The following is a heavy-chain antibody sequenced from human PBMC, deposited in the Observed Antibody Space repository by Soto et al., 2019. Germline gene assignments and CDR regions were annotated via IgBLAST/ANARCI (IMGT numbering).Heavy chain of an antibody. D-gene: IGHD2-21*02. CDR2: ISYDGSNK. Sequence: VQLLESGGDLIQPGGSLRLSCVASGFTFSSYAMHWVRQAPGKGLEWVAVISYDGSNKYYADSVKGRFTISRDNSKNTLYLQMNSPRAEDTAVYYCARDLGLAYCGGDCYSGGIDYWGQGTLVTVSS. J-gene: IGHJ4*02. CDR3: ARDLGLAYCGGDCYSGGIDY. V-gene: IGHV3-30-3*01. CDR1: GFTFSSYA.